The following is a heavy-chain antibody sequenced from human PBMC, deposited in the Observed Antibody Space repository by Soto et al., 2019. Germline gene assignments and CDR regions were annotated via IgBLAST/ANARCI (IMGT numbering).Heavy chain of an antibody. J-gene: IGHJ3*02. D-gene: IGHD1-1*01. CDR1: GYTFTSYA. CDR2: INAGNGNT. CDR3: ARETTLIDAFDI. V-gene: IGHV1-3*01. Sequence: ASVKVSCKASGYTFTSYAMHWVRQAPGQRLEWMGWINAGNGNTKYSQKFQGRVTTTRDTSASTAYMELSSLRSEDTAVYYCARETTLIDAFDIWGQGTMVTVSS.